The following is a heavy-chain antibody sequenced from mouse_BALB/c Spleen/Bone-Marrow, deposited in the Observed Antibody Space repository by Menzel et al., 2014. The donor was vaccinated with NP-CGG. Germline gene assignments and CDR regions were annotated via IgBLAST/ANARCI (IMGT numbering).Heavy chain of an antibody. V-gene: IGHV5-4*02. J-gene: IGHJ4*01. Sequence: DVKLVESGGGLVKPGGSLKLSCAASGFTFSDYYMYWVRQTPEKRLEWVATISDGGSYTYYPDSVKGRFTISRDNAKNNLYLQMSSLKSEDTAMYCCARYGSSPYAMDYWGQGTSVTVSS. CDR3: ARYGSSPYAMDY. D-gene: IGHD1-1*01. CDR2: ISDGGSYT. CDR1: GFTFSDYY.